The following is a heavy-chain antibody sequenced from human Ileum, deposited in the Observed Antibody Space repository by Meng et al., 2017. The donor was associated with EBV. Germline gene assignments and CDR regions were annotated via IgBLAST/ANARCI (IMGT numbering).Heavy chain of an antibody. J-gene: IGHJ4*02. CDR3: ARGWDTAMDSG. CDR1: GGSVSISSYY. D-gene: IGHD5-18*01. Sequence: GQLQESAAGLVKPSETLSLTCTVSGGSVSISSYYWSWIRQPPGKGLEWIGYIYYSGTTNYNPSLESRVTISVDTSKNQFSLKLRSVAASDTAVYHCARGWDTAMDSGWGQGTLVTVSS. V-gene: IGHV4-61*01. CDR2: IYYSGTT.